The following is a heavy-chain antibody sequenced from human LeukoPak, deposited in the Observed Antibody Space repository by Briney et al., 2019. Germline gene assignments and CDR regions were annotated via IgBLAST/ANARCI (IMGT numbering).Heavy chain of an antibody. J-gene: IGHJ4*02. Sequence: SETLSLTCTVSGGPISSSSYYWGWIRQPPGKGLEWIGSIYYSGSTYYNPSLKSRVTISVDTSKNQFSLKLSSVTAADTAVYYCARRGNWNDDFDYWGQGTLVTVSS. CDR1: GGPISSSSYY. D-gene: IGHD1-1*01. CDR2: IYYSGST. CDR3: ARRGNWNDDFDY. V-gene: IGHV4-39*01.